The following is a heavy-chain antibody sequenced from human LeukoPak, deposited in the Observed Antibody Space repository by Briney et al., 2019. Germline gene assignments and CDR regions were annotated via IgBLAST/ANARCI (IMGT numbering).Heavy chain of an antibody. CDR2: IGQDGTEK. CDR3: PSASILGGPRTYNYFDR. Sequence: PGGSLRLSRVASGLTFSKYWMTWVREAPGKGVECVGNIGQDGTEKNYVDSVKGRFTISRDNAKNSLYLQINSLRVEDTPIYYCPSASILGGPRTYNYFDRRGQGTRVTVSS. D-gene: IGHD3-3*01. J-gene: IGHJ5*02. V-gene: IGHV3-7*01. CDR1: GLTFSKYW.